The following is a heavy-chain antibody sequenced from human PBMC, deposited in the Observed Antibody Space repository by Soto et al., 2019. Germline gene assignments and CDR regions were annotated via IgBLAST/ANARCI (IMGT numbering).Heavy chain of an antibody. CDR2: IKSKTDGGTT. CDR1: GFTFSNAW. J-gene: IGHJ3*02. CDR3: TTDRGYCSSTSCYGAFDI. D-gene: IGHD2-2*01. Sequence: GGSLRLSCAASGFTFSNAWMNWVRQAPGKGLEWVGRIKSKTDGGTTDYAAPGKGRFTISRDDSKNTLYLQMNSLKTEDTAVYYCTTDRGYCSSTSCYGAFDIWGQGTMVTVSS. V-gene: IGHV3-15*07.